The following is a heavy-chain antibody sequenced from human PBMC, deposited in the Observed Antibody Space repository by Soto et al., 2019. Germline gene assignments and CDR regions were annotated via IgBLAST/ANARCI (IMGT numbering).Heavy chain of an antibody. CDR2: MLPMFATT. Sequence: QVQLVQSGAEVRKSGSSVKVSCKAAGGTFSDYALSWVRQAPGQGLEWMGGMLPMFATTNYAQKLQGRVTITTDDSATTAHMELSSLKSEDTAVYYCARGRGIGFSSTWNIYWYYNMDVWGQGTTVTVSS. V-gene: IGHV1-69*01. D-gene: IGHD6-13*01. CDR3: ARGRGIGFSSTWNIYWYYNMDV. J-gene: IGHJ6*02. CDR1: GGTFSDYA.